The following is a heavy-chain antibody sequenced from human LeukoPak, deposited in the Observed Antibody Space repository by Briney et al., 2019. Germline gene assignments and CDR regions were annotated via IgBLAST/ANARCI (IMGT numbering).Heavy chain of an antibody. CDR3: AKDNYDILTGYWSY. V-gene: IGHV3-9*01. D-gene: IGHD3-9*01. CDR2: ISWNSGSI. J-gene: IGHJ4*02. CDR1: GFTFDDYA. Sequence: GRSLRLSCAASGFTFDDYAMHWVRQAPGKGLEWVSGISWNSGSIGYADSVKGRFTISRDNAKNSLYLQMNSLRAEDTALYYCAKDNYDILTGYWSYWGQGTLVTVSS.